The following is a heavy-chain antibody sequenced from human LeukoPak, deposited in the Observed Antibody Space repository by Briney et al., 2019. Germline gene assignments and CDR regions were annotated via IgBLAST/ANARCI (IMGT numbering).Heavy chain of an antibody. Sequence: GGSLRLSCAASGFTFTSHWMHWVRQAPGKGLVWVSRIDNYGSDTTYADSVRGRFTISRDNAKKTLYLQMNSLRVEDTGVYYCVRDPPHNWFHPWGQGTLVTVSS. CDR1: GFTFTSHW. V-gene: IGHV3-74*01. J-gene: IGHJ5*02. CDR2: IDNYGSDT. CDR3: VRDPPHNWFHP.